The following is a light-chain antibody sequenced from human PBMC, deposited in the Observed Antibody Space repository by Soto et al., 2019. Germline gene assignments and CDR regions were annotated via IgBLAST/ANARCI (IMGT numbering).Light chain of an antibody. J-gene: IGKJ1*01. CDR1: QSVSSN. Sequence: ELVLTQSPATLSVSPGERATLSCRASQSVSSNLALYQQQPGQAPRPRIYTTSNGFTEIPARFSGSVSGTEFSLSISSLQSADFGVNSCQQDNNGPSLTFGQGTKVEIK. CDR2: TTS. V-gene: IGKV3-15*01. CDR3: QQDNNGPSLT.